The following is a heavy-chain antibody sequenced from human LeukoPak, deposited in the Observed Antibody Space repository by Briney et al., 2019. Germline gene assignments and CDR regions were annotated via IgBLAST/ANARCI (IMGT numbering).Heavy chain of an antibody. CDR3: ARDGLMSGYDPSYFDY. Sequence: GGSLRLSCAASGFTFSTYSMNWVRQAPGKGLEWVSSISSSSSYIYYEDSVKGRFTISRDNAKNSLHLQMNSLRAEDTAVYYCARDGLMSGYDPSYFDYWGQGTLVTVSS. CDR2: ISSSSSYI. V-gene: IGHV3-21*01. J-gene: IGHJ4*02. CDR1: GFTFSTYS. D-gene: IGHD3-3*01.